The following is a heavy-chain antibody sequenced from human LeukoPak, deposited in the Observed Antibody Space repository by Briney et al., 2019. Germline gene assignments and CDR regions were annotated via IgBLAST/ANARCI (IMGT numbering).Heavy chain of an antibody. CDR2: ISSSSTYI. CDR1: GFTFSTYS. V-gene: IGHV3-21*04. Sequence: GGSLRLSCAASGFTFSTYSMNWVRQAPGKGLEWVSSISSSSTYIYYADSVKGRFTISRDNSKNTLYLQMNSLRAEDTAVYYCASRYDSSGYPLHWGQGTLVTVSS. J-gene: IGHJ4*02. D-gene: IGHD3-22*01. CDR3: ASRYDSSGYPLH.